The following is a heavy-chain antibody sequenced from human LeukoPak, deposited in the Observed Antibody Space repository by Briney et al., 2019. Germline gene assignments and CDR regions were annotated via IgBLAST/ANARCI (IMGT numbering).Heavy chain of an antibody. Sequence: GGSLRLSCEASGFTFSSYSMNTVRQAPGTGVEWVSSISSSGSYIYYADSVKGRFTISRDNAKNSLYLQMNSLRAEDTAVYYCARYSSGWSDYWGQGTLVTVSS. CDR1: GFTFSSYS. V-gene: IGHV3-21*01. D-gene: IGHD6-19*01. CDR2: ISSSGSYI. CDR3: ARYSSGWSDY. J-gene: IGHJ4*02.